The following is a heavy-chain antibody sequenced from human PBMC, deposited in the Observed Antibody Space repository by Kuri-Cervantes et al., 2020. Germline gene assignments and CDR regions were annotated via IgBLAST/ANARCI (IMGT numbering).Heavy chain of an antibody. Sequence: ASVKVSCKASGYTFTGYYMHWVRQAPGQGLEWMGWINPNSGGTNYAQKFQGRVTMTRDTSISTAYMELSSLRSEDTAVYYCARADRWLQLVYYYGMDVWGQGTTVTVSS. CDR1: GYTFTGYY. V-gene: IGHV1-2*02. CDR3: ARADRWLQLVYYYGMDV. J-gene: IGHJ6*02. D-gene: IGHD5-24*01. CDR2: INPNSGGT.